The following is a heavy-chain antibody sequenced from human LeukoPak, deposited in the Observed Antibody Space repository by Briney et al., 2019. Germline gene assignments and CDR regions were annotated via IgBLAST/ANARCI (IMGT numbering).Heavy chain of an antibody. CDR1: GGSISSGGYY. CDR3: ARGEDSSSWTSFDY. V-gene: IGHV4-31*11. Sequence: SQTLSLTCAVSGGSISSGGYYWSWIRQHPGKGLEWIGYIYYSGSTYYNPSLKSRVTISVDTSKNQFSLKLSSVTAADTAVYYCARGEDSSSWTSFDYWGQGTLVTVSS. CDR2: IYYSGST. J-gene: IGHJ4*02. D-gene: IGHD6-13*01.